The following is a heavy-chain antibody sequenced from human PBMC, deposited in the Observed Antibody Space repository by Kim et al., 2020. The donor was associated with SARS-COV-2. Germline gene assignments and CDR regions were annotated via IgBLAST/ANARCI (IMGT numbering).Heavy chain of an antibody. V-gene: IGHV3-66*01. Sequence: GGSLRLSCAASGFTVSSNYMSWVRQAPGKGLEWVSVIYSGGSTYYADSVKGRFTISRDNSKNTLYLQMNSLRAEDTAVYYCARWGGYYDSSGPLDYWGQGTLVTVSS. CDR3: ARWGGYYDSSGPLDY. CDR1: GFTVSSNY. D-gene: IGHD3-22*01. J-gene: IGHJ4*02. CDR2: IYSGGST.